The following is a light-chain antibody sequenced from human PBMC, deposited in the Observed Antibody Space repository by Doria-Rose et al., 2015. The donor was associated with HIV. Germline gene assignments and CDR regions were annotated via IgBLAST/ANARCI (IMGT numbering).Light chain of an antibody. V-gene: IGKV4-1*01. Sequence: DIRVTQSPESLGMSLGERATLNCKSNQSLPYTSKNYSAWYQQKPGQPPKLLIYWASTRQSGVPARFSGSGSGTDFTLTISSLEAEDVAVYYCQQYYDTPSFGPGTTVDIK. CDR1: QSLPYTSKNY. J-gene: IGKJ3*01. CDR2: WAS. CDR3: QQYYDTPS.